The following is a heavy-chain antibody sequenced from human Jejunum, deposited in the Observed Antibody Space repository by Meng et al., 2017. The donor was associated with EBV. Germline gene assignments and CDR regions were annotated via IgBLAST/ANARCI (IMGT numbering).Heavy chain of an antibody. Sequence: EIKLVGAWRGLVQPWGSLRLSCGVSGLTLSRYWMHWVRPATGKGLVWVSRISSDGRSITYADSVKGRFTISRDNAKNTLYLQMNSLRVEDTAVYYCATGQGDSRYYFDSWSQGTLVTAPQ. CDR1: GLTLSRYW. D-gene: IGHD3-10*01. V-gene: IGHV3-74*01. J-gene: IGHJ4*02. CDR3: ATGQGDSRYYFDS. CDR2: ISSDGRSI.